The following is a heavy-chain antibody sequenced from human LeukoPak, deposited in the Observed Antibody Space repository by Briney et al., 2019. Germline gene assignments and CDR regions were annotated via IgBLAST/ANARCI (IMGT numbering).Heavy chain of an antibody. J-gene: IGHJ4*02. Sequence: PGGSLRLSCAASGFTFSGSAMDWVRQASGKGLEWVGRIRSKANSYATAYAASVKGRFTISRDDSKNTAYLQMNSLKTEDTAVYYCTRREAGVYYFDYWGQGTLVTVSS. D-gene: IGHD3-10*01. CDR3: TRREAGVYYFDY. CDR2: IRSKANSYAT. CDR1: GFTFSGSA. V-gene: IGHV3-73*01.